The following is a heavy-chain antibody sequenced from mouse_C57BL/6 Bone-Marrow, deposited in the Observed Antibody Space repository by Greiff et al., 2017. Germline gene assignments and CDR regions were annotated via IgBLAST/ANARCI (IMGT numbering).Heavy chain of an antibody. CDR2: IGPGSGST. CDR1: GYTFTDYY. Sequence: VKLMESGAELVKPGASVKISCKASGYTFTDYYINWVKQRPGQGLEWLGKIGPGSGSTYYNEKFKGKATLTADKSSSTAYMQLSSLTSEDSAVYFCARVYYGNYYAMDYWGQGTSVTVSS. D-gene: IGHD2-1*01. V-gene: IGHV1-77*01. J-gene: IGHJ4*01. CDR3: ARVYYGNYYAMDY.